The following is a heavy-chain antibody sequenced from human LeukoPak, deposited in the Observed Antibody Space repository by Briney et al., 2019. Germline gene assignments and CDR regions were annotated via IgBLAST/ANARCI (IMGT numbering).Heavy chain of an antibody. J-gene: IGHJ4*02. CDR3: TKAPIVSCSGAFCYPFDS. CDR2: TVGGGSPNT. CDR1: GFYFANYA. V-gene: IGHV3-23*01. Sequence: PGGSLRLSCAASGFYFANYAMSWVRQAPGKGLEWDSATVGGGSPNTYHADSVKGRFTISRDNSKDTLFLQMNSLRAEDTAIYYCTKAPIVSCSGAFCYPFDSWGQGTLVTVSS. D-gene: IGHD2-15*01.